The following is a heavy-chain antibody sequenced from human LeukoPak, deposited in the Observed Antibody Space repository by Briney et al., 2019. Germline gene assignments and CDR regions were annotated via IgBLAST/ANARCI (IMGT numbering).Heavy chain of an antibody. Sequence: GGSLRLSCAGSGFTFSNSWMGWVRQAPGKGLEWVANVQHIGGETYYVDSVKGRFTISRDNAKNSVYLQMNSLGADDMAVYYCATYSILNARELRYWGQGTLVTVTS. V-gene: IGHV3-7*01. CDR1: GFTFSNSW. J-gene: IGHJ1*01. D-gene: IGHD4-11*01. CDR3: ATYSILNARELRY. CDR2: VQHIGGET.